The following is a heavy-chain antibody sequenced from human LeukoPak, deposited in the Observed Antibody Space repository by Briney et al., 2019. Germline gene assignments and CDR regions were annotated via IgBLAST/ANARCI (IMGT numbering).Heavy chain of an antibody. J-gene: IGHJ4*02. V-gene: IGHV1-18*01. Sequence: VASVMGSCKASGDTGITVGISWGRQTPGQGLEWMGWISPYNGNTNYAQKLQGRVTMTTDTSTSTASMELRSLRSDDTALYYCAREGYCSGGSCYSGIIDYWGQGTLVTVSS. CDR2: ISPYNGNT. CDR3: AREGYCSGGSCYSGIIDY. D-gene: IGHD2-15*01. CDR1: GDTGITVG.